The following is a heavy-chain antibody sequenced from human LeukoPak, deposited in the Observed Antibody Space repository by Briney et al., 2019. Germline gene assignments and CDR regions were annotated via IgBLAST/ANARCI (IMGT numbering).Heavy chain of an antibody. Sequence: PGRSLRLSCAASGFTFSSYAMSWVRQAPGKGLEWVSAISGSGGSTYYADSVKGRFTISRDNSKNTLYLQMNSLRAEDTAVYYCAKDPYKRRGPFDYWGQGTLVTVSS. CDR3: AKDPYKRRGPFDY. CDR1: GFTFSSYA. J-gene: IGHJ4*02. CDR2: ISGSGGST. D-gene: IGHD1-1*01. V-gene: IGHV3-23*01.